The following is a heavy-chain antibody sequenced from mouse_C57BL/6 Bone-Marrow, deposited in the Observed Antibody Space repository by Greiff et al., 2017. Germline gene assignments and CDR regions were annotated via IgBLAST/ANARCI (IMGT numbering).Heavy chain of an antibody. J-gene: IGHJ1*03. CDR2: ISYSGST. CDR1: GYSITSGYD. V-gene: IGHV3-1*01. Sequence: EVQLQQSGPGMVKPSQSLSLTCTVTGYSITSGYDWHWIRHFPGNKLEWMGYISYSGSTNYNPSLKSRTSITHDTSTNHFFLKLNSVTTEDTATYYWARSYYSSSPHWYFDVWGTGTTVTVSS. CDR3: ARSYYSSSPHWYFDV. D-gene: IGHD1-1*01.